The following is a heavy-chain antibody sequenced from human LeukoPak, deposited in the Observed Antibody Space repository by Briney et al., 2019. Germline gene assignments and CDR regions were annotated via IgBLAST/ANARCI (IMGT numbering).Heavy chain of an antibody. CDR3: ARDPLPREPTYVDY. CDR2: ISAYNGNT. D-gene: IGHD1-26*01. Sequence: GSSVKVSCKASGGTFSSYAISWVRQAPGQGLEWMGWISAYNGNTNYAQKLQGRVTMTTDTSTSTAYMELRSLRSDDTAVYYCARDPLPREPTYVDYWGQGTLVTVSS. V-gene: IGHV1-18*01. CDR1: GGTFSSYA. J-gene: IGHJ4*02.